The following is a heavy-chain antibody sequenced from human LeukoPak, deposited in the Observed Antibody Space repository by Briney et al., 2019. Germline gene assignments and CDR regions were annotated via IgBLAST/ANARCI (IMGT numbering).Heavy chain of an antibody. CDR1: GFTFSSYG. Sequence: GGSLRLSCAASGFTFSSYGMSWVRQAPGKGLEWLANINPDGSKKDYVDSMKGRFTISRDNARNSLYLQMSSLRAEDTAVYYCARSAYPGSFDIWGQGTMVTVSS. CDR3: ARSAYPGSFDI. V-gene: IGHV3-7*01. D-gene: IGHD2-21*01. CDR2: INPDGSKK. J-gene: IGHJ3*02.